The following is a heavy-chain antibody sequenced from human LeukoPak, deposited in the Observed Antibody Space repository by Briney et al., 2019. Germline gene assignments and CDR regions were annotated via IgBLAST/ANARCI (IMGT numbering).Heavy chain of an antibody. CDR3: ARDFSGYYYYFDY. V-gene: IGHV1-3*01. CDR2: INAGNGNT. CDR1: GYTFTSYA. Sequence: ASVEASCKASGYTFTSYAMHWVRQAPGQRLEWMGWINAGNGNTKYSQKFQGRVTITRDTSASTAYMELSSLRSEDTAVYYCARDFSGYYYYFDYWGQGTLVTVSS. D-gene: IGHD3-22*01. J-gene: IGHJ4*02.